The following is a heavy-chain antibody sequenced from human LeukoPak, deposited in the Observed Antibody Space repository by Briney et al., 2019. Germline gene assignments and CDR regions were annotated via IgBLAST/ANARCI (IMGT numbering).Heavy chain of an antibody. CDR1: GVSISRGGYS. CDR3: ARVPTGYSSGWYFENWFDP. D-gene: IGHD6-19*01. CDR2: IYYSGST. V-gene: IGHV4-61*08. J-gene: IGHJ5*02. Sequence: SETLSLTCAVSGVSISRGGYSWSWIRQPPGKGLEGRGDIYYSGSTNHNPSLKSRVTISVDTSKNQFSLKLSPVTAADTAVYYCARVPTGYSSGWYFENWFDPWGQGTLVTVSS.